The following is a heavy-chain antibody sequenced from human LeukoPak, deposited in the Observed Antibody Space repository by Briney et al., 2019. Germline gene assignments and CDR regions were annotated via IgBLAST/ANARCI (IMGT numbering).Heavy chain of an antibody. CDR3: ARTYCSSNRCFDY. D-gene: IGHD2-2*01. CDR1: GVSISSGGYH. CDR2: IYYSGGT. J-gene: IGHJ4*02. V-gene: IGHV4-31*03. Sequence: PSETLSLTCTASGVSISSGGYHWSWIRQHPGKGLEWIGYIYYSGGTYYNPSLKSRVTISVDTSKNQFSLKLSSVTAADTAVYYCARTYCSSNRCFDYWGQGTLATVS.